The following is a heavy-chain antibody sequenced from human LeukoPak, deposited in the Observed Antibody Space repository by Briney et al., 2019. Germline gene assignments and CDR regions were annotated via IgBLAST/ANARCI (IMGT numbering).Heavy chain of an antibody. D-gene: IGHD3-22*01. V-gene: IGHV3-9*01. CDR1: GFTFYDYA. CDR3: ARANTRSYYYDSSVGLQ. Sequence: GRSLRLSCAASGFTFYDYAMHWVPQAPGKGREWVSDISWNSGSIGYADSVKGRFTISRDNAKNSLYLQMTSLRAEDTALYYCARANTRSYYYDSSVGLQWGQGTLVTVSS. CDR2: ISWNSGSI. J-gene: IGHJ4*02.